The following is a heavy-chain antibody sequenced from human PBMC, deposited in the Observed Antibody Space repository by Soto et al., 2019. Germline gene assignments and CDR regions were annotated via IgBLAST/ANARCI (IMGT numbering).Heavy chain of an antibody. D-gene: IGHD5-12*01. J-gene: IGHJ5*02. V-gene: IGHV4-59*12. CDR2: IYYSGST. CDR1: GGSISSYY. Sequence: PLETLSLACTVSGGSISSYYWSWIRQPPGKGLEWIGYIYYSGSTNYNPSLKSRVTISVDTSKNQFSLKLSSVTAADTAVYYCARDIKRWLHYNWFDPWGQGTLVTVSS. CDR3: ARDIKRWLHYNWFDP.